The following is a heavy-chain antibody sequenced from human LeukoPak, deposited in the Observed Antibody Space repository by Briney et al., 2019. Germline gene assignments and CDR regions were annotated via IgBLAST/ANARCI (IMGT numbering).Heavy chain of an antibody. D-gene: IGHD3-22*01. J-gene: IGHJ4*02. V-gene: IGHV4-59*12. CDR1: GGSISSYY. CDR2: IYYSGST. Sequence: SETLSLTCTVSGGSISSYYWSWIRQPPGKGLEWIGYIYYSGSTNYNPSLKSRVTISVDTSKNQFSLKLSSVTAADTAVYYCARDSTTLVYYDSSGYPDYWGQGTLVTVSP. CDR3: ARDSTTLVYYDSSGYPDY.